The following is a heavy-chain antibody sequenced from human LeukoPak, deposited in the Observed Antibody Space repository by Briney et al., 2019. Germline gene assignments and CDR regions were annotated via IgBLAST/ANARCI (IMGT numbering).Heavy chain of an antibody. V-gene: IGHV3-30*18. CDR1: GFTFSSYG. D-gene: IGHD4-11*01. Sequence: PGRSLRLSCAASGFTFSSYGMHWVRQAPGKGLEWVAVISYDGSNKYYADSVKGRFTISRDNSKNTLYLQMNSLRAEDTAVYYCAKDLKALTTQTFDYWGQGTLVTVSS. J-gene: IGHJ4*02. CDR2: ISYDGSNK. CDR3: AKDLKALTTQTFDY.